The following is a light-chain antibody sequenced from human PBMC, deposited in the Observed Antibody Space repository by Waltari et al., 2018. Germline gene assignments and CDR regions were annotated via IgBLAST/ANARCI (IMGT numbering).Light chain of an antibody. CDR3: QQYNNWPPNS. Sequence: EIVMTQSPATLSVSPGERATLPCRASQSGSSNLAWSQQKPGQAPRLLIYGASTRATGIPARSSGSGSGTEFTLTISSLQSEDVAVYYCQQYNNWPPNSFGQGTKLEIK. V-gene: IGKV3-15*01. CDR2: GAS. CDR1: QSGSSN. J-gene: IGKJ2*03.